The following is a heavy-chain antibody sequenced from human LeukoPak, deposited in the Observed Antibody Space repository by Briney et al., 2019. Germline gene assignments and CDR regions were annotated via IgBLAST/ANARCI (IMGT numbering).Heavy chain of an antibody. Sequence: GESLKISCQGSGYSFPSYWIGWVRQMPGKGVEWMGIIDPGDSDTRYSPSFQGQVTFSVDMSISTAYLQWSGLKTSDTAIYYCVRFGLTSSLDYWGQGTLVTVSS. V-gene: IGHV5-51*01. J-gene: IGHJ4*02. CDR2: IDPGDSDT. CDR3: VRFGLTSSLDY. D-gene: IGHD1-1*01. CDR1: GYSFPSYW.